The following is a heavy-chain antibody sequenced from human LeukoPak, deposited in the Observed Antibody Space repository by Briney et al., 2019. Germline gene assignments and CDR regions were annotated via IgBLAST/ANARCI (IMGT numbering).Heavy chain of an antibody. CDR1: GGSISSGDYY. Sequence: SQTLSLTCTVSGGSISSGDYYWSWIRQRPGKGLEWIGYIYYSGSTYYNPSLKSRVTISVDTSKNQFSLKLSSVTAADTAVYYCASDSSGYYYVRFDYWGQGTLVTVSS. CDR3: ASDSSGYYYVRFDY. CDR2: IYYSGST. V-gene: IGHV4-30-4*01. J-gene: IGHJ4*02. D-gene: IGHD3-22*01.